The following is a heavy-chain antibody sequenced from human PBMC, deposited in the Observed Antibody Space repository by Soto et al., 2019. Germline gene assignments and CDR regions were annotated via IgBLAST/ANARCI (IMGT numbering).Heavy chain of an antibody. J-gene: IGHJ4*02. Sequence: QVQLVQSGSEVKKPGSSVRVSCKTSGDTFSIYTISWVRQAPGQGLEWMGRVLPFLDITSYSQRFQGRVTITADSSTTTAYMEPTSLRSEDTAVYYCARDRDNSNGPNFDSWGQGTLVTVSS. CDR1: GDTFSIYT. CDR2: VLPFLDIT. D-gene: IGHD1-20*01. CDR3: ARDRDNSNGPNFDS. V-gene: IGHV1-69*02.